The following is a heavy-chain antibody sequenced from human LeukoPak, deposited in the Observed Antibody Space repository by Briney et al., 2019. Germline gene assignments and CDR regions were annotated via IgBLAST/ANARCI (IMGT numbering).Heavy chain of an antibody. Sequence: NASESLSLTCTLSGGSISSSGYYWGWIRQPPGKGLEWFGSIYFSGSTYYNPSLKSRVTIFVDTSKHQFSLKLSSVTAADTAVYYCARLRGIVVVPAAMNGYYFDYWGQGTLVTVSS. CDR3: ARLRGIVVVPAAMNGYYFDY. D-gene: IGHD2-2*01. CDR1: GGSISSSGYY. J-gene: IGHJ4*02. CDR2: IYFSGST. V-gene: IGHV4-39*01.